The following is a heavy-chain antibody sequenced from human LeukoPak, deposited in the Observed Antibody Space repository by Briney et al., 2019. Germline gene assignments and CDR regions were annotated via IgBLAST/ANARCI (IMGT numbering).Heavy chain of an antibody. Sequence: PGRSLRLSCAASGVTFDDYAMHWVREAPGKGLEWVSGISWNSGSIGYADSVKGRFTISRDNAQNTLYLQMNSLRAEDTAVYYCARGPLLQDYWGQGTLVPFSS. CDR2: ISWNSGSI. CDR3: ARGPLLQDY. D-gene: IGHD4-11*01. V-gene: IGHV3-9*01. J-gene: IGHJ4*02. CDR1: GVTFDDYA.